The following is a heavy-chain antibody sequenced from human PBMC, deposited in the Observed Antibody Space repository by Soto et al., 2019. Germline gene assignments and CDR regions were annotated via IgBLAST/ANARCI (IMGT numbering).Heavy chain of an antibody. J-gene: IGHJ5*01. CDR1: GGSINSYY. CDR2: IYFSGST. Sequence: SETLSLTCTVSGGSINSYYWSWIRQPPGKGLEWIGYIYFSGSTNYIPSLQSRLTISLDTSKNQFSLKLSSVTAADTAVYYCARHVSPYDLLTGSFDSWGQGTLVTVSS. D-gene: IGHD3-9*01. CDR3: ARHVSPYDLLTGSFDS. V-gene: IGHV4-59*08.